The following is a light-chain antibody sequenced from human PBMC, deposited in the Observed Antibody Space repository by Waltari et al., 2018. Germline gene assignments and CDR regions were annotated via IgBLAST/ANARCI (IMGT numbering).Light chain of an antibody. Sequence: QSALTQPASVSGSPGQSITIPCPGTSSDIGSYDLVSWYQHPPGKAPKLMIFEVSQRPSGVSNRFSGSKSGNTASLTISGLQAEDEAYYHCCSYAGNSIYVFGTGTKV. CDR2: EVS. CDR3: CSYAGNSIYV. CDR1: SSDIGSYDL. V-gene: IGLV2-23*02. J-gene: IGLJ1*01.